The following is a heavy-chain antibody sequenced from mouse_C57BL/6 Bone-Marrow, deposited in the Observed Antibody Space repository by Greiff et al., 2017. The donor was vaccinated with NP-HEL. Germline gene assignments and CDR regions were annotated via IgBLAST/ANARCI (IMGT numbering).Heavy chain of an antibody. CDR1: GYTFTSYW. CDR3: ARGGFYDGYVFDY. D-gene: IGHD2-3*01. CDR2: IDPSDSET. V-gene: IGHV1-52*01. J-gene: IGHJ2*01. Sequence: VQLKQPGAELVRPGSSVNLSCKASGYTFTSYWMHWVKQRPIQGLEWIGNIDPSDSETHYNQTFKDKATLTVDKSTSTDYMQLSSLTSEDAAFYYCARGGFYDGYVFDYWGQGTTLTVSS.